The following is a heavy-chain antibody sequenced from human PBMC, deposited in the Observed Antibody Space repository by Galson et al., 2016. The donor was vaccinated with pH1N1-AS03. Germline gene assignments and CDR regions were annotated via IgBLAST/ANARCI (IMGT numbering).Heavy chain of an antibody. Sequence: SLRLSCAASGFTFSDYYMSWIRQAPGKGLEWVSCITSSGSTGTTIYYADSVKGRFTISRDNAKNSLYLQMNSLRAEDTAIYYCARGWYDFWSGYLVDPFDYWGQGALVTVSS. CDR3: ARGWYDFWSGYLVDPFDY. J-gene: IGHJ4*02. D-gene: IGHD3-3*01. CDR1: GFTFSDYY. CDR2: ITSSGSTGTTI. V-gene: IGHV3-11*01.